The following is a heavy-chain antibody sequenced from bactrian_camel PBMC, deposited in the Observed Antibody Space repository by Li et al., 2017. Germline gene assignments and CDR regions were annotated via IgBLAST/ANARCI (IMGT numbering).Heavy chain of an antibody. Sequence: QLVESGGDSVQAGGSLRLSCTASVDTGSEYCMGWFRQVPGKGREGVASIRDGGATTNYASSVKGRFTISQDNAKNTVYLQMSNLKPEDTALYYCATDWHYGGWLPSSQGTQVTVS. V-gene: IGHV3S25*01. CDR2: IRDGGATT. J-gene: IGHJ4*01. CDR1: VDTGSEYC. D-gene: IGHD1*01.